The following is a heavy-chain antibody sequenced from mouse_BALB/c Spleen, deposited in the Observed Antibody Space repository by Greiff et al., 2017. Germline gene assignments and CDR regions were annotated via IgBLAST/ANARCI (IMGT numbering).Heavy chain of an antibody. Sequence: QVQLQHSGAELARPGASVKMSCKASGYTFTSYTMHWVKQRPGQGLEWIGYIIPSSGYTNYNQKFKDKATLTADKSSSTAYMQLSSLTSEDSAVYYCASPNYYGNAMDYWGQGTSVTVSS. D-gene: IGHD2-1*01. J-gene: IGHJ4*01. V-gene: IGHV1-4*01. CDR3: ASPNYYGNAMDY. CDR1: GYTFTSYT. CDR2: IIPSSGYT.